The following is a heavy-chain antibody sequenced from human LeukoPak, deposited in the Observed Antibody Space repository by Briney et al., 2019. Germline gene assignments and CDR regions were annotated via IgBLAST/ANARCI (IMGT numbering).Heavy chain of an antibody. D-gene: IGHD3-10*01. Sequence: PGGSLRLSCAASGFTFSSYEMNWVRQAPGKGPEWVSYISSSGSTIYYADSVKGRFTISRDNAKNSLYLQMNSLRAEDTAVYYCARRPRYYYGSGSSDYYYYGMDVWGKGTTVTVSS. CDR2: ISSSGSTI. J-gene: IGHJ6*04. V-gene: IGHV3-48*03. CDR1: GFTFSSYE. CDR3: ARRPRYYYGSGSSDYYYYGMDV.